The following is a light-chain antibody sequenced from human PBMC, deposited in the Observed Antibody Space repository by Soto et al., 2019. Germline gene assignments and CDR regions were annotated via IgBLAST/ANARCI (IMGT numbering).Light chain of an antibody. J-gene: IGKJ4*01. CDR1: QSISSN. V-gene: IGKV3-15*01. CDR3: QPDNNWLT. Sequence: EIVMPQSPATLSVSPGERATLSCRASQSISSNLAWYQHKPGQAPRLLIYGASTRATGIPARFSGSGSGTEFTLTNTSLQSEDFAVDYCQPDNNWLTFGGGTKVEI. CDR2: GAS.